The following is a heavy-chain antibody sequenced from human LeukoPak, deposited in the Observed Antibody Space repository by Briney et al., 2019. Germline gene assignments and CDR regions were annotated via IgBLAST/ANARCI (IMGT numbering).Heavy chain of an antibody. CDR3: ATLSSTHAFDI. Sequence: GGSLRLSCAASGFTFSAYAMSWVGQAPGKGLEWVSSINYSGGSTFYADFVKGRFTISRDNSENTLSLQMHSLRAEDTAVYYCATLSSTHAFDIWGQGTMVTVSS. CDR2: INYSGGST. CDR1: GFTFSAYA. V-gene: IGHV3-23*01. J-gene: IGHJ3*02. D-gene: IGHD2/OR15-2a*01.